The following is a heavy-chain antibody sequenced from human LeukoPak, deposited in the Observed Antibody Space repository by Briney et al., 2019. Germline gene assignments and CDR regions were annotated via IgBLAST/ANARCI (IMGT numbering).Heavy chain of an antibody. J-gene: IGHJ4*02. V-gene: IGHV2-5*02. CDR1: GFSLYTSGVG. CDR2: IYWDDDK. D-gene: IGHD1-26*01. CDR3: AHRRAHPGMWDGGYFDY. Sequence: SGPTLVKPTQTLTLTFTFSGFSLYTSGVGVGWVRQPPGKALEYLALIYWDDDKRYSPSLKNRLAIIKDTSRSQVVLIMTSVDPEDTATYYCAHRRAHPGMWDGGYFDYWGQGALVTVSA.